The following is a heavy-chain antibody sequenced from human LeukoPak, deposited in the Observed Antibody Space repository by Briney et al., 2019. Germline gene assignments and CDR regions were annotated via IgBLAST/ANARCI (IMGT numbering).Heavy chain of an antibody. CDR2: IKPDGSET. CDR1: GLTFSTYW. J-gene: IGHJ4*02. Sequence: GGSLRLSCAASGLTFSTYWLTWVRQAPGKGLEWVANIKPDGSETYYVDPVNGRFTIARDNAENLLYLQMNRLRGEDTAVYYCGGFGYEAAVDLWGQGTLVTVSS. CDR3: GGFGYEAAVDL. V-gene: IGHV3-7*01. D-gene: IGHD6-13*01.